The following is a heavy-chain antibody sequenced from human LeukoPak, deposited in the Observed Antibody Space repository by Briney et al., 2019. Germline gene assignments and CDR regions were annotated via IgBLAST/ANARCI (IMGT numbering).Heavy chain of an antibody. CDR1: GYTFTGYY. CDR3: ARSMIRGATYYFDY. CDR2: INPNSGGT. J-gene: IGHJ4*02. Sequence: ASVKVSCKASGYTFTGYYMHWVRQAPGQGLEWMGRINPNSGGTNYAQKFQGRVTMTRDTSTSTVYMELSSLRSEDTAVHYCARSMIRGATYYFDYWGQGTLVTVSS. D-gene: IGHD3-10*01. V-gene: IGHV1-2*06.